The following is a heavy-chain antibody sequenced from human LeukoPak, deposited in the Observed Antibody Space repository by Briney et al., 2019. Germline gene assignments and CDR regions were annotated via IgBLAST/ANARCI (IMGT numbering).Heavy chain of an antibody. CDR1: GGSISSYY. J-gene: IGHJ6*04. CDR2: IYYSGSA. Sequence: SETLSLTCTVSGGSISSYYWSWIRQPPGKGLEWIGYIYYSGSANYNPSLKNRVTISVDTSKNQFSLKLSSVTAADTAVYYCARSPGCGGSCYSGNYYYYGMDVWGKGTTVTVSS. CDR3: ARSPGCGGSCYSGNYYYYGMDV. D-gene: IGHD2-15*01. V-gene: IGHV4-59*01.